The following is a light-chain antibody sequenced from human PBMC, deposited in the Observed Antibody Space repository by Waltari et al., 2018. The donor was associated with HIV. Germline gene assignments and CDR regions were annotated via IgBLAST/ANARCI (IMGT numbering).Light chain of an antibody. CDR3: QQYKTWPL. J-gene: IGKJ3*01. Sequence: DIVMTQSPATLSVSPGERVTLSCRASESVNQNLAWYQQRPGQAPRLLIYGAFARATGVPARFSGSGSGTEFTLTISSLQSEDFAVYYCQQYKTWPLFGPGTKVDFK. V-gene: IGKV3D-15*01. CDR1: ESVNQN. CDR2: GAF.